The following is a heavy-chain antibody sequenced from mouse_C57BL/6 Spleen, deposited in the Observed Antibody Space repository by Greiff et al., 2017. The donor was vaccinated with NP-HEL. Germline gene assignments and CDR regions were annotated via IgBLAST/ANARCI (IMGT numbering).Heavy chain of an antibody. J-gene: IGHJ2*01. CDR1: GFTFSSYA. CDR3: ARDYDGHFDY. V-gene: IGHV5-4*01. Sequence: EVQRVESGGGLVKPGGSLKLSCAASGFTFSSYAMSWVRQTPEKRLEWVATISDGGSYTYYPDNVKGRFTISRDNAKNNLYLQMSHLKSEDTAMYYCARDYDGHFDYWGQGTTLTVSS. D-gene: IGHD2-3*01. CDR2: ISDGGSYT.